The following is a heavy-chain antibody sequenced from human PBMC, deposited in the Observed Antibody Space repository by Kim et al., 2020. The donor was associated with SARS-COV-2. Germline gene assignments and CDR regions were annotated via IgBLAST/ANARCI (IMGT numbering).Heavy chain of an antibody. CDR1: GFTFSSYA. Sequence: GGSLRLSCAASGFTFSSYAMSWVRQAPGKGLEWVSAISGSGGSTYYADSVKGRFTISRDNSKNTLYLQMNSLRAEDTAVYYCAKGPRGAFGGVIETLNWFDPWGQGTLVTVSS. CDR2: ISGSGGST. D-gene: IGHD3-16*02. CDR3: AKGPRGAFGGVIETLNWFDP. V-gene: IGHV3-23*01. J-gene: IGHJ5*02.